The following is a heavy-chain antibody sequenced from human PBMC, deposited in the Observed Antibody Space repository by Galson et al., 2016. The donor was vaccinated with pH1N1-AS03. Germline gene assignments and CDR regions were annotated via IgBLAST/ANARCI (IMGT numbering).Heavy chain of an antibody. CDR1: GFTFDDYA. Sequence: SLRLSCAASGFTFDDYAMQWVRQAPGKGLEWVSGISWNSEMIGYADSVRGRFNISRDNAKNSLYLEMSSLRREDTAIYFCTRAPPGGSSWIGGHFDHWGQGILVTVSS. CDR2: ISWNSEMI. CDR3: TRAPPGGSSWIGGHFDH. J-gene: IGHJ4*02. V-gene: IGHV3-9*01. D-gene: IGHD6-13*01.